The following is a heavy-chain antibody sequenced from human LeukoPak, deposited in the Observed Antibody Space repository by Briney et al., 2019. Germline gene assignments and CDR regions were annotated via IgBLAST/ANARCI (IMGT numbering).Heavy chain of an antibody. V-gene: IGHV4-34*01. Sequence: SETLSLTCAVYGGSFSDYYWSWIRQSPGKGLEWIGEINHSGSTDYNPSLKSRVTISVDTSKNQFSLRLSSVTAADTALYYCARIGSHCSGTSCYGDYWGQGALVTVSS. CDR3: ARIGSHCSGTSCYGDY. CDR2: INHSGST. D-gene: IGHD2-2*01. CDR1: GGSFSDYY. J-gene: IGHJ4*02.